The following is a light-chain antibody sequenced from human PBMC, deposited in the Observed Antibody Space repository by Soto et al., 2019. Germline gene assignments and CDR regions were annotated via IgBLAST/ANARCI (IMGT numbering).Light chain of an antibody. CDR3: CSYTSSSTLVV. CDR1: SSDVGGYNY. Sequence: QSALTQPASVSGSPGQSITISCTGTSSDVGGYNYVSWYQQHPGKAPKLRIYDVSNRPSGVSNRFSGSKSGNTASLTISGLQAEDEADYYCCSYTSSSTLVVFGGGTKLTV. J-gene: IGLJ2*01. V-gene: IGLV2-14*01. CDR2: DVS.